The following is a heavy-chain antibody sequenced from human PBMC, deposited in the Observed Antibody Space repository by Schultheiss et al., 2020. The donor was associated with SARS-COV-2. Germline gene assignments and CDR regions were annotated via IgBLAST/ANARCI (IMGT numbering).Heavy chain of an antibody. J-gene: IGHJ4*02. CDR2: IYYSGST. V-gene: IGHV4-31*03. CDR3: ARRDGYNYYFDY. D-gene: IGHD5-24*01. Sequence: SETLSLTCTVSGGSISSGGYYWSWIRQHPGKGLEWIGYIYYSGSTYYNPSLKSRVTISVDTSKNQFSLKLSSVTAADTAVYYCARRDGYNYYFDYWGQGTLGTVSS. CDR1: GGSISSGGYY.